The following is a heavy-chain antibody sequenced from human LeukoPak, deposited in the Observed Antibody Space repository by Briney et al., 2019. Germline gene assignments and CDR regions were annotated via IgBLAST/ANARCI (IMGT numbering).Heavy chain of an antibody. CDR2: ISSSSTTI. CDR1: GFTFSSYG. Sequence: PGGTLRLSCAASGFTFSSYGMSWVRQAPGKGLEWVSYISSSSTTIYYADSVKGRFTISRDNSKNTLSLQMNSLRTEDTAVYYCARRAGAYSHPYDYWGQGTLVTVSS. CDR3: ARRAGAYSHPYDY. D-gene: IGHD4/OR15-4a*01. V-gene: IGHV3-48*01. J-gene: IGHJ4*02.